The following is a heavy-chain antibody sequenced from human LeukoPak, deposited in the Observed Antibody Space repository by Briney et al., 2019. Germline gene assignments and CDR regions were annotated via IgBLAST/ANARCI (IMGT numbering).Heavy chain of an antibody. Sequence: SETLSLTCTVSGGSISSYYWSWIRQPAGKGLEWIGRIYTSGSTNYNPSLKSRVTMSVDTSKNQFSLKLSSVTAADTAVYYCARDSGSWWLRLNYYYMDVWGKGTTVTISS. D-gene: IGHD5-12*01. V-gene: IGHV4-4*07. J-gene: IGHJ6*03. CDR3: ARDSGSWWLRLNYYYMDV. CDR1: GGSISSYY. CDR2: IYTSGST.